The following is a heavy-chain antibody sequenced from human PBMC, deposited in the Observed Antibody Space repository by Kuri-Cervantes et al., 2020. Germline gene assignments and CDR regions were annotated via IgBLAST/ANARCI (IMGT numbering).Heavy chain of an antibody. CDR1: GFTFSSYW. CDR3: AREFITIFDVWGNQGRRDAFDI. D-gene: IGHD3-9*01. CDR2: IKQDGSEK. Sequence: GGSLRLSCAASGFTFSSYWMSWVRQAPGKGLEWVANIKQDGSEKYYVDSVKGRFTISRDNSKNTLYLQMNSLRAEDTAVYYCAREFITIFDVWGNQGRRDAFDIWGQGTMVTVSS. J-gene: IGHJ3*02. V-gene: IGHV3-7*01.